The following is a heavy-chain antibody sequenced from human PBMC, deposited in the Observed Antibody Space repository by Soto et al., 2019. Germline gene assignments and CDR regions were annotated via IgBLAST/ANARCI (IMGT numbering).Heavy chain of an antibody. V-gene: IGHV3-9*01. Sequence: GGSLRLSCAASGFTFDDYAMHWVRQTPGKGLEWVSGISWNSGSIDYAGSVKGRFTISRDNAKNSLYLQMNSLRAEDTALYYCAKDSASGGYQTFDIWGQGTMVTVSS. CDR1: GFTFDDYA. CDR2: ISWNSGSI. J-gene: IGHJ3*02. D-gene: IGHD6-19*01. CDR3: AKDSASGGYQTFDI.